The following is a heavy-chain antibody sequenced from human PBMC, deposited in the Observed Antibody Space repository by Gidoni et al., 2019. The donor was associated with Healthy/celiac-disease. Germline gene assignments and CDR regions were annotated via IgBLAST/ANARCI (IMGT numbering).Heavy chain of an antibody. J-gene: IGHJ4*02. CDR1: GGSISSSSYY. V-gene: IGHV4-39*01. Sequence: QLQLQESGPGLVKPSETLSLTCTVSGGSISSSSYYWGWIRQPPGKGLEWIGSIYYSGSTYYNPSLKSRVTISVDTSKNQFSLKLSSVTAADTAVYYCARLLRRLRYFDWFLGWGQGTLVTVSS. CDR3: ARLLRRLRYFDWFLG. CDR2: IYYSGST. D-gene: IGHD3-9*01.